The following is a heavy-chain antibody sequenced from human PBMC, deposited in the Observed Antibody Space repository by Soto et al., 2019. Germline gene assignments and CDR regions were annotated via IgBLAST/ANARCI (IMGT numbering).Heavy chain of an antibody. CDR1: GDSVSSNSAA. CDR2: TCYRSKWYN. V-gene: IGHV6-1*01. D-gene: IGHD1-26*01. J-gene: IGHJ4*02. CDR3: ARGEQYSGRIFDY. Sequence: SQTLSLTCGISGDSVSSNSAAWNRLRQSPSRGLEWLGRTCYRSKWYNDYAVSVESRITINPDTSKNHFSLQLNFVTPEDTAVYFCARGEQYSGRIFDYWGQGTLVTVSS.